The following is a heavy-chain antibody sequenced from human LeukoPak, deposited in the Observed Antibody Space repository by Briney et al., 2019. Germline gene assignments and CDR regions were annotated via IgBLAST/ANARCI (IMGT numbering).Heavy chain of an antibody. Sequence: SETLSLTCAVYGGSFSGYYWGWIRQPPGKGLEWIGSIYYSGNTYYNPSLKSRVTISVDTSKKQFSLKLSSVTAADTAVYYCASTPSGSSAWYYFDKWGQGTLVTVSS. J-gene: IGHJ4*02. V-gene: IGHV4-39*01. D-gene: IGHD6-19*01. CDR3: ASTPSGSSAWYYFDK. CDR1: GGSFSGYY. CDR2: IYYSGNT.